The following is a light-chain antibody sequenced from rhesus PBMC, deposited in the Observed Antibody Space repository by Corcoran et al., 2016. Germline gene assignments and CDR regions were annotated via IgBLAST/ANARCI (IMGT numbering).Light chain of an antibody. CDR1: KGTSRS. CDR3: QQRNSYPRT. Sequence: DIQLTQSPSSLSASVGDRVTITCRASKGTSRSLAWYQQKPGKALNFLNYDAFNLQSGVPSRFSGSGSGTDFTLTISNLQPENFAVCSCQQRNSYPRTFGQRAKVEI. V-gene: IGKV1-38*01. J-gene: IGKJ1*01. CDR2: DAF.